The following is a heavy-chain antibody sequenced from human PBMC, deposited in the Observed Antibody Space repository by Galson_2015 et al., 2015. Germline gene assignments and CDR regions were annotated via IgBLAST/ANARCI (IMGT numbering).Heavy chain of an antibody. Sequence: SLRLSCAASGFNFSAYGMHWVRQAPGKGLEWVAVILYDGSKEYCADSVKGRFTISRDNSKNTLYLQMNSLRDEDTAVYYCAKDIGLRGVAYGYFDYWGQGTLVTVSS. CDR2: ILYDGSKE. CDR1: GFNFSAYG. V-gene: IGHV3-30*18. D-gene: IGHD4-17*01. CDR3: AKDIGLRGVAYGYFDY. J-gene: IGHJ4*02.